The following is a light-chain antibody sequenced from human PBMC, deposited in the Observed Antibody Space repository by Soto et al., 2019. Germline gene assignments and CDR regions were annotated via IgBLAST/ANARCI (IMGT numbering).Light chain of an antibody. J-gene: IGLJ3*02. CDR1: DSDVGGYNF. Sequence: QSVLTQPASVSGSPGQSITISCTGTDSDVGGYNFVSWYQQHPDKAPKLMIYEVNIRPSGVSDRFSGSKSGNTASLTVSGLQAEDEADYYCSSYTDSNSLVVFGGGTQLTVL. CDR2: EVN. CDR3: SSYTDSNSLVV. V-gene: IGLV2-14*01.